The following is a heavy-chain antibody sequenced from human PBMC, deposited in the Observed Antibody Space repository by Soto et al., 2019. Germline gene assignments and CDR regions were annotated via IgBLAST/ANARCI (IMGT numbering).Heavy chain of an antibody. D-gene: IGHD3-3*01. Sequence: SQTLSLPCALSGASVSSNSAAWNWIRQSPSRGREWRGRTYYRSKWYNDYAVSVKSRITINPDTSKNQFSLQLNSVTPEDTAVYYCAREVIYDFWSGLDVWGQGTTVTVSS. V-gene: IGHV6-1*01. CDR3: AREVIYDFWSGLDV. CDR1: GASVSSNSAA. CDR2: TYYRSKWYN. J-gene: IGHJ6*02.